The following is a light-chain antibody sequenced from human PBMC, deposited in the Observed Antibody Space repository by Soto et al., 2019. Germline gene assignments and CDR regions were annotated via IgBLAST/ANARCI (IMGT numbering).Light chain of an antibody. CDR1: QSVSSSY. J-gene: IGKJ4*01. CDR3: QQYGSSRLT. CDR2: GAS. Sequence: EIGLTQSPGTLSLSPGERATLSCRASQSVSSSYLAWYQQKPGQAPRLLIYGASSRATGIPDRFSGSGSGTDFTLTISRLEPDDFAVYYCQQYGSSRLTFGGGTKVEIK. V-gene: IGKV3-20*01.